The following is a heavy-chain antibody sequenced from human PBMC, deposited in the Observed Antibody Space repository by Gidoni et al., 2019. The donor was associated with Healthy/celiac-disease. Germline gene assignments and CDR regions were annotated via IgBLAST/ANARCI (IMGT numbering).Heavy chain of an antibody. D-gene: IGHD1-20*01. V-gene: IGHV1-69*01. Sequence: QVQLVQSGAEVKKPGSSVKVSCKASGGTFSSYAISWVRQAPGQGLEWMGGTIPILGTANYAQRFRGRVTIPADESTSTAYMELSSLRSEDTAVYYWARDGGSGITGTGGRGFDPWGQGTLVTVSS. CDR1: GGTFSSYA. CDR2: TIPILGTA. CDR3: ARDGGSGITGTGGRGFDP. J-gene: IGHJ5*02.